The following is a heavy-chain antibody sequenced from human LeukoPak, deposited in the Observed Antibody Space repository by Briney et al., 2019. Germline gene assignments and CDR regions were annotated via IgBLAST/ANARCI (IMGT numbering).Heavy chain of an antibody. D-gene: IGHD5-12*01. CDR1: GGTFSSYA. Sequence: GASVKVSCKASGGTFSSYAISWVRQAPGQGLEWMGGIIPIFGTANYAQKFQGRVTITADESTSTAYMELSSLRSEDTAVYYCAREDEASPPLDDIVATISRTFDIWGQGTMVTVSS. CDR2: IIPIFGTA. V-gene: IGHV1-69*13. CDR3: AREDEASPPLDDIVATISRTFDI. J-gene: IGHJ3*02.